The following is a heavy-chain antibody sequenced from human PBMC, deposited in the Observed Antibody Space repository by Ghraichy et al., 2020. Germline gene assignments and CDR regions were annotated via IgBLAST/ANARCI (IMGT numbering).Heavy chain of an antibody. J-gene: IGHJ5*02. CDR1: GFTFSTYT. CDR2: ISGSGNKI. CDR3: ARDPDTNPDQDWFDP. D-gene: IGHD1-14*01. V-gene: IGHV3-21*01. Sequence: GGSLRLSCAASGFTFSTYTMNWIRQAPGKGLEWVASISGSGNKIYYADPLRGRFTISRDNTKNSLYLQMNSLRAEDTALYYCARDPDTNPDQDWFDPWGPGTLVTVSS.